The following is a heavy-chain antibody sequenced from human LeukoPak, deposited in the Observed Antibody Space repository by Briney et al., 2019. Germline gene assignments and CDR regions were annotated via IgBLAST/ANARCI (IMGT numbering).Heavy chain of an antibody. CDR2: ISAGSGTI. J-gene: IGHJ2*01. CDR3: TRDLGLRRMI. Sequence: PGGSLRLSCAASGLSVSSNNMHWVRQAPGGSLEWVAYISAGSGTIFSADSLKGRFTISRDNARESLFLQMNNLRAEDTAVYYCTRDLGLRRMIWGRGTLVLVSS. V-gene: IGHV3-48*04. CDR1: GLSVSSNN.